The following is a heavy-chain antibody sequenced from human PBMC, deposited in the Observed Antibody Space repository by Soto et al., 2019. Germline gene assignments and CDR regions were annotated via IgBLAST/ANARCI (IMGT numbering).Heavy chain of an antibody. CDR2: MYNTGST. CDR3: ARSRRGAYSSGWYSPSGYYNYGIDV. CDR1: GGSISRYY. Sequence: PSETLSLTCTVSGGSISRYYWSWIRQPPGKGLEWIGYMYNTGSTVYNPSFKSRATISVDTSKNQFSLKLTSVTAEDTAMYYCARSRRGAYSSGWYSPSGYYNYGIDVWGQGTKVTVSS. V-gene: IGHV4-59*12. D-gene: IGHD6-19*01. J-gene: IGHJ6*02.